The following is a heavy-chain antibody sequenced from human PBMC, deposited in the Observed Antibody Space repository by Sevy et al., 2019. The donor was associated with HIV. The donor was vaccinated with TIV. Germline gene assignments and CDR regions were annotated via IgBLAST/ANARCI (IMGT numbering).Heavy chain of an antibody. J-gene: IGHJ6*02. CDR3: AKDLYSSYLHLGHYCCYGMDV. Sequence: GGSLRLSCAASGFTFDDYAMHWVRQAPGKGLEWVSGISWNSGSIGYGGSVKGRFTNSRGNAKNSLYLQMNSLRAEDTALYYCAKDLYSSYLHLGHYCCYGMDVWGQGTTVTVSS. CDR1: GFTFDDYA. V-gene: IGHV3-9*01. CDR2: ISWNSGSI. D-gene: IGHD6-6*01.